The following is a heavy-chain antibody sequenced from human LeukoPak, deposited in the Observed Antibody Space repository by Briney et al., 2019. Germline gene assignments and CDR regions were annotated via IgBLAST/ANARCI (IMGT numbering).Heavy chain of an antibody. CDR3: AKVGVTKYFDY. CDR1: GFSVSDNY. D-gene: IGHD2-2*01. V-gene: IGHV3-53*01. CDR2: TYSGGNT. Sequence: GGSLRLSCAASGFSVSDNYMSWVRQAPGKGLEWVSVTYSGGNTYYADSVKGRFTISRDNSKSTLHLQMNSLRAEDTAVYYCAKVGVTKYFDYWGQGTLVTVSS. J-gene: IGHJ4*02.